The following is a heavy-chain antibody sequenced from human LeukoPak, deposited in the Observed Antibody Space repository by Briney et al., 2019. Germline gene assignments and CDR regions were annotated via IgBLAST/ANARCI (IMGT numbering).Heavy chain of an antibody. J-gene: IGHJ4*02. CDR1: GFTFSSYW. CDR2: ISSSSSYI. CDR3: ARWTYCGGDCYSPYYFDY. Sequence: GGSLRLSCAASGFTFSSYWMSWVRQAPGKGLDWVSSISSSSSYIYYADSVKGRFTISRDNAKNSLYLQMNSLRAEDTAVYYCARWTYCGGDCYSPYYFDYWGQGTLVTVSS. D-gene: IGHD2-21*02. V-gene: IGHV3-21*01.